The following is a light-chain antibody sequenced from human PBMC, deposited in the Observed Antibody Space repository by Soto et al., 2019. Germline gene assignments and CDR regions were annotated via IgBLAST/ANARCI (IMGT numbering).Light chain of an antibody. J-gene: IGKJ4*01. CDR1: QSVLYSSNNKNY. Sequence: DIVMTQSPDSLAVSLGESATINCKSSQSVLYSSNNKNYLAWYQQKPGQPPKLLIYWASTRESGVPDRFSGSGSGTDFTHTISSLQAEDVAVYYCQQYYSTPLTFGGGTKVEIK. CDR2: WAS. V-gene: IGKV4-1*01. CDR3: QQYYSTPLT.